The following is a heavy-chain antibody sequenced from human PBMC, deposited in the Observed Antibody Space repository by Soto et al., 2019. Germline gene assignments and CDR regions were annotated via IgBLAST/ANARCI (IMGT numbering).Heavy chain of an antibody. V-gene: IGHV1-58*01. D-gene: IGHD3-16*01. CDR1: GFTFTSSA. J-gene: IGHJ3*02. Sequence: SVKVSCKASGFTFTSSAVQWVRQARGQRLEWIGWIVVGSGNTNYAQKFQGRVTITADESTTTAYMDLRSLTSDDTAVYYCARDRVAGIWGDAFDIWGQGTMVTVS. CDR3: ARDRVAGIWGDAFDI. CDR2: IVVGSGNT.